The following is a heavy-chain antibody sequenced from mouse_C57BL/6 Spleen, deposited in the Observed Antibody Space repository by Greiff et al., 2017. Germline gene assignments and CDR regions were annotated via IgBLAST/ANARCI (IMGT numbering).Heavy chain of an antibody. D-gene: IGHD1-1*01. CDR3: AGAYGSSYPAWFAY. Sequence: EVQLQESGGGLVKPGGSLKLSCAASRFTFSDYGMHWVRQAPEKGLEWVAYIRSGSSTIYYADTVKGRFTISRDNAKNTLFLQMNSLRSEDTAIYYCAGAYGSSYPAWFAYWGQGTLVTVSA. CDR1: RFTFSDYG. J-gene: IGHJ3*01. V-gene: IGHV5-17*01. CDR2: IRSGSSTI.